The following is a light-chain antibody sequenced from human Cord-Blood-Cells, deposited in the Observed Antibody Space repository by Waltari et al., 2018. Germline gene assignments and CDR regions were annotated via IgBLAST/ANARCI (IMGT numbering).Light chain of an antibody. CDR1: SSDVGGYNY. CDR3: SSYTSSSTLV. Sequence: QSALTQPASVSGSPGQSITISCTGSSSDVGGYNYVSWYQQHPGKAPKLMIYDVSNRPSGVSTRVSGSKSVNTASLTISGLQAEDEADYDCSSYTSSSTLVFGGGTKLTVL. V-gene: IGLV2-14*01. J-gene: IGLJ3*02. CDR2: DVS.